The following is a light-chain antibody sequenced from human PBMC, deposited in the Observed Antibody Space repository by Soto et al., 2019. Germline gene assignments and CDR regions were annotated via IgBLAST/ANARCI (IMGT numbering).Light chain of an antibody. Sequence: VVMTQSPATLSVSPGERATLSCRASQSVRSNLAWYQQKPGQAPRLLIYGASTRATGIPARFSGSGSGTEFTLTISSLQSEDFAIFYCHHYNNWPLTFGGGTKVEIK. V-gene: IGKV3-15*01. CDR2: GAS. J-gene: IGKJ4*01. CDR1: QSVRSN. CDR3: HHYNNWPLT.